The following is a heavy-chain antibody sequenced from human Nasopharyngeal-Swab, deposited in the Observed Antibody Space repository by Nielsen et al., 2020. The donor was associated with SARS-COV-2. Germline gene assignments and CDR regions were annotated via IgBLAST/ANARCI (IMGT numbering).Heavy chain of an antibody. Sequence: SETLSLTCTVSGGSISSSSYYWGWIRQPPGKGLEWIGSIYYSGSTYYNPSLKSRVTISADTSKNQFSLKLSSVTAADTAVYYCARQAGNFDYWGQGTLVTVSS. D-gene: IGHD6-19*01. CDR1: GGSISSSSYY. J-gene: IGHJ4*02. CDR3: ARQAGNFDY. V-gene: IGHV4-39*01. CDR2: IYYSGST.